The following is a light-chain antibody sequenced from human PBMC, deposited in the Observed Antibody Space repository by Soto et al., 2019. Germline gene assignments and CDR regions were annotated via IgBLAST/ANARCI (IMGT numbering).Light chain of an antibody. CDR1: QSVSTS. V-gene: IGKV3-15*01. CDR3: QQYINGYT. Sequence: EVVMTQSPATLSVFPGERVTLSCGASQSVSTSLAWYQQKPGQAPRLLIYSASTRASGIPARFSGSGSGTEFTLTITSLEYEDFAVYYCQQYINGYTFGQGTKLEIK. J-gene: IGKJ2*01. CDR2: SAS.